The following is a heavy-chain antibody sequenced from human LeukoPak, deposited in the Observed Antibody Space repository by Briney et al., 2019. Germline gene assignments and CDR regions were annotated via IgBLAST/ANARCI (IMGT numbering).Heavy chain of an antibody. V-gene: IGHV1-2*02. Sequence: GASVKVSCKASGYTFTGYYMHWVRQAPGQGLEWMGWINPNSGGTNYAQKFQGRVTMTRDTSISTAYMELSRLRSDDTAVYYCAAVSRGYSYGIDYWGQGTLVAVSS. D-gene: IGHD5-18*01. CDR2: INPNSGGT. CDR3: AAVSRGYSYGIDY. J-gene: IGHJ4*02. CDR1: GYTFTGYY.